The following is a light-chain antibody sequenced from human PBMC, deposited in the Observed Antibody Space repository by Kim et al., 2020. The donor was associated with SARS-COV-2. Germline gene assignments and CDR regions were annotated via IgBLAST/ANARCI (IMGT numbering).Light chain of an antibody. CDR3: QQSDSAPLS. V-gene: IGKV1-39*01. J-gene: IGKJ2*03. CDR2: AAT. Sequence: DIQMTQSPSSLSASVGDTVTITCRASHFISNFLNWYQQKPGKAPNLLIDAATNLQSEVPSRFRGSRSGTDFTLIISSLQPEDFGTYYCQQSDSAPLSFGQGTKLEI. CDR1: HFISNF.